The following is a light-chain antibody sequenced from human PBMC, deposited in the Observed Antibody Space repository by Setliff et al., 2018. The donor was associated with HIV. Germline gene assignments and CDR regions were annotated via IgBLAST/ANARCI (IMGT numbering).Light chain of an antibody. J-gene: IGLJ1*01. CDR3: CSYAGSPYV. Sequence: QSALTQAASVSGSPGQSITMSCTGTSRDVGGGSNYVSWFQQHPGKAPKLIIFDVNKRPSGVSDRFSASKSGNTASLTISGLQADDEADYYCCSYAGSPYVFGTGTKGTVL. CDR1: SRDVGGGSNY. V-gene: IGLV2-14*03. CDR2: DVN.